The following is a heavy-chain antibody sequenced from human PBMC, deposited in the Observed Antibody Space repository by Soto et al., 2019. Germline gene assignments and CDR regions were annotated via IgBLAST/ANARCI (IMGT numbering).Heavy chain of an antibody. CDR1: GYTFTNLG. D-gene: IGHD2-15*01. Sequence: ASVKVSFKASGYTFTNLGISWVRQAPGQGLEWMGWISTSSGQTNYAQKLQDRVTMTTDTSTSTAYMELRSLRSDDTALYYCARDWYCSSGRCSDCFDPWGQGTLVTVSS. CDR2: ISTSSGQT. V-gene: IGHV1-18*01. CDR3: ARDWYCSSGRCSDCFDP. J-gene: IGHJ5*02.